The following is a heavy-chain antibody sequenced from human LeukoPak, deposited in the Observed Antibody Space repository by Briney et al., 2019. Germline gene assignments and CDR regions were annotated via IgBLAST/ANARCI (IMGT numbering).Heavy chain of an antibody. D-gene: IGHD3-3*01. CDR3: ARQTYYDFWSGPWYFDY. CDR2: IYYSGGT. J-gene: IGHJ4*02. V-gene: IGHV4-59*08. Sequence: SETLSLTCTVSGGSISSYYWSWIRQPPGKGLEWIGYIYYSGGTNYNPSLKSRVTISVDTSKNQFSLKLSSVTAADTAVYYCARQTYYDFWSGPWYFDYWGQGTLVTVSS. CDR1: GGSISSYY.